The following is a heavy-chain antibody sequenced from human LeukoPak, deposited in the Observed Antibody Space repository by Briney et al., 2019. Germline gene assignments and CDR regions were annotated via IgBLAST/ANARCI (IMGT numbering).Heavy chain of an antibody. CDR2: IYWDKDK. V-gene: IGHV2-5*02. Sequence: SGPTLVNPTQTLTLTCTFSGFSLITSGVGVGWIRQSPGKALEWVAIIYWDKDKRYSPYLTNRLSITKDTSNNQVVLTMTNMDPVDTATYFCAHIMITFGGVLRDDAFDVWGPGTVVTVSP. D-gene: IGHD3-16*01. CDR3: AHIMITFGGVLRDDAFDV. J-gene: IGHJ3*01. CDR1: GFSLITSGVG.